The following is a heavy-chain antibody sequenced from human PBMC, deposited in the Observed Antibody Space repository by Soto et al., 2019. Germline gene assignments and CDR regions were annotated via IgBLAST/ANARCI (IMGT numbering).Heavy chain of an antibody. J-gene: IGHJ4*02. CDR3: AKEGDYYDSSGYYDY. CDR1: GFTFSSYA. V-gene: IGHV3-23*01. Sequence: PGGSLRLSCAASGFTFSSYAMSWVRQAPEKGLEWVSAISGSGGSTYYADSVKGRFTISRDNSKNTLYLQMNSLRAEDTAVYYCAKEGDYYDSSGYYDYWGQGTLVTVSS. D-gene: IGHD3-22*01. CDR2: ISGSGGST.